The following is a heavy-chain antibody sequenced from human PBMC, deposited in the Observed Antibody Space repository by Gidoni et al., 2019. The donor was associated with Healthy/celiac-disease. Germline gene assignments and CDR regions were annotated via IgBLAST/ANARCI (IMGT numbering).Heavy chain of an antibody. CDR3: AREPVKQWLVRRVAWFDP. V-gene: IGHV4-34*01. CDR1: GGSFSGYY. CDR2: INHSGST. J-gene: IGHJ5*02. D-gene: IGHD6-19*01. Sequence: QVQLQQWGAGLLKPSETLSLTCAVYGGSFSGYYWSWIRQPPGKGLEWIGEINHSGSTNYNPSLKSRVTISVDTSKNQFSLKLSSVTAADTAVYYCAREPVKQWLVRRVAWFDPWGQGTLVTVSS.